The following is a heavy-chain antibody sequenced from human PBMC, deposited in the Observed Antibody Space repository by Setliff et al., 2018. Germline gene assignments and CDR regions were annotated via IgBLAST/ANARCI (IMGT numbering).Heavy chain of an antibody. CDR2: IHPWGCSSEST. J-gene: IGHJ4*02. CDR3: ARGLHSGTYWGTRPLGLDY. CDR1: GGPTIGYY. V-gene: IGHV4-59*08. D-gene: IGHD1-26*01. Sequence: SETLSLTCAVSGGPTIGYYWTWIRQAPGKGLEWIGYIHPWGCSSESTNYSPSPKSRITISLDKSKSQFSLKLTSVTVADTAVYYCARGLHSGTYWGTRPLGLDYWGQGSLVTVSS.